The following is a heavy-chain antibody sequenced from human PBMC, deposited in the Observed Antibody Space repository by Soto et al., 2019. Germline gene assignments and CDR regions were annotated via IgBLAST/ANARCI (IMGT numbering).Heavy chain of an antibody. D-gene: IGHD6-19*01. Sequence: QVQLVQSGAEVKKPGSSVKVSCKVSGGTFSTYPINWVRQAPGQGLEFMGGIIPKFGTTNYAQKFRGTVTITADESTSTAEMELNNLRSEDTAVYYCARGASKSTGWYIWFDPWGQGTLVTVSS. CDR1: GGTFSTYP. J-gene: IGHJ5*02. CDR3: ARGASKSTGWYIWFDP. CDR2: IIPKFGTT. V-gene: IGHV1-69*01.